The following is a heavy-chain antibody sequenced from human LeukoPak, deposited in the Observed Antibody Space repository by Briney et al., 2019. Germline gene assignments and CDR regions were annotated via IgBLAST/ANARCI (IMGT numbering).Heavy chain of an antibody. Sequence: SETLSLTCTVSGGSISNYYWNWIRQPPGKGLEWIGYIYYTGNTNYNPSLKSRVTISVDTSKNQFSLKLGSVTAADTAVYYCARGAAAVYWGQGTLVTVSS. CDR2: IYYTGNT. D-gene: IGHD6-13*01. CDR1: GGSISNYY. J-gene: IGHJ4*02. V-gene: IGHV4-59*01. CDR3: ARGAAAVY.